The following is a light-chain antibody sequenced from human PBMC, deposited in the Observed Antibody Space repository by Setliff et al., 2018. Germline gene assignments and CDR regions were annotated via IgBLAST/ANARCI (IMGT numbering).Light chain of an antibody. CDR3: QSYGGSLSGYV. CDR1: SSDIGAGFS. V-gene: IGLV1-40*01. J-gene: IGLJ1*01. Sequence: QSALTQPPSVSGAPGQRVTISCTGSSSDIGAGFSVHWYQQLPGTAPKLLIYGNSNRPSGVPDRFSGSKSGTSASLAITGLQAEDEADYYCQSYGGSLSGYVFGTGTKSPS. CDR2: GNS.